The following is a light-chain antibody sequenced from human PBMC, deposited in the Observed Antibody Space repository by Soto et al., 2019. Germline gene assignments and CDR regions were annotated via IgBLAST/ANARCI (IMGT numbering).Light chain of an antibody. CDR3: ATWDSSLRAVL. CDR2: ESN. J-gene: IGLJ2*01. Sequence: QSVLTQPPSVSAAPGQKVTISCAGSSSNIGINYVSWYQHLPGTAPKLLIYESNKRPSGIPDRFSGSKSGTSATLGITGLRTGAEADYYCATWDSSLRAVLFGGGTKLTVL. CDR1: SSNIGINY. V-gene: IGLV1-51*01.